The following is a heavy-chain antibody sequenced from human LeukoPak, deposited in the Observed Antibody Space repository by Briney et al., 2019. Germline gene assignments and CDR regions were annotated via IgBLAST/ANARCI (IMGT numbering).Heavy chain of an antibody. CDR1: GFTFSGSA. CDR2: IRSKANSYAT. J-gene: IGHJ6*04. V-gene: IGHV3-73*01. Sequence: GGSLKLSCAASGFTFSGSAMHWVRQASGKGLEWVGRIRSKANSYATAYAASVKGRFNISRDDSKNTAYLQMNSLKTEDTAVYYCTMSSRMVRGVIGYYYGMDVWGKGTTVTVSS. CDR3: TMSSRMVRGVIGYYYGMDV. D-gene: IGHD3-10*01.